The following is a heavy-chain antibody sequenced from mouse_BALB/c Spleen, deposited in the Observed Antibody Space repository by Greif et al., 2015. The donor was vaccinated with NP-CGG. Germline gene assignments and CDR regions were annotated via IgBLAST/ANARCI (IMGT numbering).Heavy chain of an antibody. Sequence: QVQLQQPGAELVRPGASVKLSCKASGYTFTSYWINWVKQRPGQGLEWIGNIYPSDSYTNYNQKFKDKATLTVDKAYSTDYMQLSSPTSEDSAVYFCTRWRNGNSVSYFDVWGPETTVTFSS. CDR1: GYTFTSYW. D-gene: IGHD2-1*01. J-gene: IGHJ1*01. V-gene: IGHV1-69*02. CDR2: IYPSDSYT. CDR3: TRWRNGNSVSYFDV.